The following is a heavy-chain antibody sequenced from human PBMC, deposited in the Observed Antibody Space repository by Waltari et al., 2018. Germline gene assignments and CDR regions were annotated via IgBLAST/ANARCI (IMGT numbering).Heavy chain of an antibody. CDR2: IYYSGST. CDR1: GGSISSHY. D-gene: IGHD5-12*01. J-gene: IGHJ3*02. V-gene: IGHV4-59*11. CDR3: ARDFLSGGAFDI. Sequence: QVQLQESGPGLVKPSETLSLTCTVPGGSISSHYWSWIRQPPGKGLEWIGYIYYSGSTNYNPSLKSRVTISVDTSKNQFSLKLSSVTAADTAVYYCARDFLSGGAFDIWGQGTMVTVSS.